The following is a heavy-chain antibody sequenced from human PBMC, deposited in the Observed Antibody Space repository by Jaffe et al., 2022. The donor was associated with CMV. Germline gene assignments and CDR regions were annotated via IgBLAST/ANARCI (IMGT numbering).Heavy chain of an antibody. Sequence: QVQLQESGPGLVKPSGTLSLTCAVSGGSISSSNWWSWVRQPPGKGLEWIGEIYHSGSTNYNPSLKSRVTISVDKSKNQFSLKLSSVTAADTAVYYCARNNGYNHRFRRAYWYFDLWGRGTLVTVSS. CDR1: GGSISSSNW. J-gene: IGHJ2*01. V-gene: IGHV4-4*02. D-gene: IGHD5-12*01. CDR3: ARNNGYNHRFRRAYWYFDL. CDR2: IYHSGST.